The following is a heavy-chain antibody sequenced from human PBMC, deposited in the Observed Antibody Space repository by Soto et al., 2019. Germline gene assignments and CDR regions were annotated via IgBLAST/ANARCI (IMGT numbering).Heavy chain of an antibody. CDR2: ISASGDT. V-gene: IGHV3-23*01. CDR3: AKNGGDYADYDYFDY. Sequence: ESGGGLVQPGESLRLSCAASGFTFSSSAMSWVRQAPGKGLEWVSVISASGDTYNSDSVKGRFTISRDNFKNALYLQMNSLTADDTAVYYCAKNGGDYADYDYFDYWGQGALVTVSS. CDR1: GFTFSSSA. J-gene: IGHJ4*02. D-gene: IGHD4-17*01.